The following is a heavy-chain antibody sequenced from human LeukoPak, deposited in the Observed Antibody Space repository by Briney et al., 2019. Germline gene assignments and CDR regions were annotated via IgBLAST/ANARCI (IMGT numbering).Heavy chain of an antibody. Sequence: PGGSLRLSCAASEFTFSSYSMSWVRQAPGKGLEWVSYITNSGNSKSYADSVKGRFTISRDNTKNSLYLQMNGLRAEDTAVYYCARTRSSGYFTFDYWGQGILVTVSS. CDR3: ARTRSSGYFTFDY. CDR1: EFTFSSYS. J-gene: IGHJ4*02. V-gene: IGHV3-48*01. CDR2: ITNSGNSK. D-gene: IGHD3-22*01.